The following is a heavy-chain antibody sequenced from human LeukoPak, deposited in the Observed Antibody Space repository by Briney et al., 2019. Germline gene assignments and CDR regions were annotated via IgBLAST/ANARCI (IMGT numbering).Heavy chain of an antibody. J-gene: IGHJ4*02. CDR3: STGSFHFDQ. D-gene: IGHD3-3*02. V-gene: IGHV1-24*01. CDR2: FHPEDGEA. Sequence: VASVKVSCKASGYTFTSYYMHWVRQAPGKGLEWMAGFHPEDGEAIYAQRLQGRVTLTEDTSSDTAYMELSSLRSEDTAVYYCSTGSFHFDQWGQGTLVTVSS. CDR1: GYTFTSYY.